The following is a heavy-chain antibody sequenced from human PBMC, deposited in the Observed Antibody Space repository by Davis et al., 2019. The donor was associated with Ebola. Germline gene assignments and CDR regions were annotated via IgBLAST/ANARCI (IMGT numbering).Heavy chain of an antibody. V-gene: IGHV1-46*01. CDR3: ARDRFSSSSVDYYYAMGV. J-gene: IGHJ6*04. Sequence: AASVKVSCKASGYTFTNYFMQWVRQAPGQGLEWMGIISTSYGQKFQGRVTMTRDTSTSTVYMELRSLRSEDTAVYYCARDRFSSSSVDYYYAMGVWGRGTTVTVSS. D-gene: IGHD6-6*01. CDR2: IST. CDR1: GYTFTNYF.